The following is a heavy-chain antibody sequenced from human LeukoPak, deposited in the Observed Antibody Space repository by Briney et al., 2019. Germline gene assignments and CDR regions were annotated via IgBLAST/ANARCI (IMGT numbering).Heavy chain of an antibody. Sequence: SETLSLTCAVSGGSISSGGYSWSWIRQPPGKALEWIGYIYHSGSTYYNPSPKSRVTISVDRFKNQFSLRLSSVTAADTAVYYCAREGGSGNIDYWGQGTLVTVSS. CDR1: GGSISSGGYS. CDR2: IYHSGST. J-gene: IGHJ4*02. V-gene: IGHV4-30-2*01. CDR3: AREGGSGNIDY. D-gene: IGHD3-10*01.